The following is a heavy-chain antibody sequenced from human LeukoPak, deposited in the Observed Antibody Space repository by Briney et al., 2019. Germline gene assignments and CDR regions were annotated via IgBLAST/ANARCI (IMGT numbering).Heavy chain of an antibody. CDR2: TSGSGDST. V-gene: IGHV3-23*01. CDR1: GFTFSSYA. CDR3: ASLDDYYGSGSYYNY. Sequence: LIQRGGSLRLSCAASGFTFSSYAMSWVRQAPGKGLEWVSGTSGSGDSTYYADSVKGRFTISRDNSKNALYLQMNSLRAEDTAVYYCASLDDYYGSGSYYNYWGQGTLVTVSS. J-gene: IGHJ4*02. D-gene: IGHD3-10*01.